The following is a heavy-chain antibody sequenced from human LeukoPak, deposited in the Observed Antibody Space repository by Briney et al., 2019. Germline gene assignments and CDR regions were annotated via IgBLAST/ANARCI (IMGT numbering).Heavy chain of an antibody. J-gene: IGHJ6*02. CDR2: ISSSGSTI. V-gene: IGHV3-48*03. CDR1: GLTFSSYE. CDR3: ARDSASSPDFWSYYYGMDV. D-gene: IGHD3-3*01. Sequence: GGSLRLSCAASGLTFSSYEMNWVRQAPGKGLEWVSYISSSGSTIYYADSVKGRFTISRDNAKNSLYLQMNSLRAEDTAVYYCARDSASSPDFWSYYYGMDVWGQGTTVTVSS.